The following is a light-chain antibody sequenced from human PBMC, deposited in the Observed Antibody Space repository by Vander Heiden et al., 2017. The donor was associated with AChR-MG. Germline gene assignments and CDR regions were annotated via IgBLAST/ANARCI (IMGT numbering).Light chain of an antibody. CDR1: QTITWY. CDR2: STS. Sequence: DIQMTQSPSSLSASVGDTVTITCRASQTITWYLNWYQQKPGKAPNLLIYSTSTLQNGVPSRFRGGRSGTDFTLTISKLQPEDFATYYWQQSYSGLTFGPGTRVDSK. V-gene: IGKV1-39*01. J-gene: IGKJ3*01. CDR3: QQSYSGLT.